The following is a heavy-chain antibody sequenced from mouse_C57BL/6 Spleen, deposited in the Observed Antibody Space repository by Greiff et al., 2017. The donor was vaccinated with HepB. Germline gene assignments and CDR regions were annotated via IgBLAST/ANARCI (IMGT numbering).Heavy chain of an antibody. Sequence: VQLQQSGPELVKPGASVKISCKASGYAFSSSWMNWVKQRPGKGLEWIGRIYPGDGDTNYNGKFKGKATLTADKSSSTAYMQLSSLTSEDSAVYCCARGLYYYGSSSLYYDAMDYWGQGTSVTVSS. CDR1: GYAFSSSW. CDR2: IYPGDGDT. CDR3: ARGLYYYGSSSLYYDAMDY. D-gene: IGHD1-1*01. V-gene: IGHV1-82*01. J-gene: IGHJ4*01.